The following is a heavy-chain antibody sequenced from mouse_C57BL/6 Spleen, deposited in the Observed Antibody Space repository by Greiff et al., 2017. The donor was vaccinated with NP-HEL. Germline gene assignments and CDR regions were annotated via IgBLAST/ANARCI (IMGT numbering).Heavy chain of an antibody. Sequence: QVHVKQPGAELVMPGASVKLSCKASGYTFTSYWMHWVKQRPGQGLQWIGEIDPSDSYTNYNQKFKGKSTLTVDKSSSTAYMQLSSLTSEDSAVYYCARRDYYGSLYYAMDYWGQGTSVTVSS. CDR3: ARRDYYGSLYYAMDY. CDR2: IDPSDSYT. J-gene: IGHJ4*01. D-gene: IGHD1-1*01. V-gene: IGHV1-69*01. CDR1: GYTFTSYW.